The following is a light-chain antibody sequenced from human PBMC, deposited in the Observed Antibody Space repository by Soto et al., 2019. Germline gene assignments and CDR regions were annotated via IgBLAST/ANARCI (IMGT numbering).Light chain of an antibody. CDR3: QTRGTDILVV. V-gene: IGLV4-69*01. CDR1: SGHSTYA. J-gene: IGLJ2*01. Sequence: QAVVTQSPSASASLGATVKLTCTLSSGHSTYAIAWHQQQPEKGPRYLMKLNSDGSHSKGDGVPDRFSGSSSGPERYLTISSLQSEDEADYYCQTRGTDILVVFGGGTKVTVL. CDR2: LNSDGSH.